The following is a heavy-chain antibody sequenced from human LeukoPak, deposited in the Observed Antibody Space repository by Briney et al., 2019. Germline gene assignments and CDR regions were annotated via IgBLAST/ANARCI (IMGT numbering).Heavy chain of an antibody. CDR1: GFTVSNSY. V-gene: IGHV3-53*01. CDR2: VYSGENT. CDR3: ARVKGEGSSDV. D-gene: IGHD3-16*01. J-gene: IGHJ6*02. Sequence: PGGSLRLSCAASGFTVSNSYMTWVRQAPGKGLEWVSVVYSGENTYYADSVTGRCTISRDKSKNTLYLQMNSLRAEDTALYYCARVKGEGSSDVWGQGTTVTVSS.